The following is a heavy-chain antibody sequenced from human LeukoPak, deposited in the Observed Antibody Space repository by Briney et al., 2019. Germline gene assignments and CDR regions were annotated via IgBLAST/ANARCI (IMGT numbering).Heavy chain of an antibody. CDR2: IYTSGST. V-gene: IGHV4-4*07. CDR3: ARVRSSGSSFHLFDY. D-gene: IGHD1-26*01. J-gene: IGHJ4*02. Sequence: SETLSLTCTVSGGSISSYYWSWIRQPPGKGLEWIGRIYTSGSTNYNPSLKSRVTMSVDTSKNQFSLKLSSVTAADTAVYYCARVRSSGSSFHLFDYWGQGTLVTVSS. CDR1: GGSISSYY.